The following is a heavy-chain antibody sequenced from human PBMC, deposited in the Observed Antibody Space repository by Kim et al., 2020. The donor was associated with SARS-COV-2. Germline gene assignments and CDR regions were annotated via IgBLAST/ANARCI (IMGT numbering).Heavy chain of an antibody. J-gene: IGHJ6*02. V-gene: IGHV4-59*13. CDR3: ARAVGFYCSGGSCYSGRNGMDV. CDR2: IYYSGST. D-gene: IGHD2-15*01. CDR1: GGSISSYY. Sequence: SETLSLTCTVSGGSISSYYWSWIRQPPGKGLEWIGYIYYSGSTNYNPSLKSRVTISVDTSKNQFSLKLSSVTAADTAVYYCARAVGFYCSGGSCYSGRNGMDVWGQGTTVTVSS.